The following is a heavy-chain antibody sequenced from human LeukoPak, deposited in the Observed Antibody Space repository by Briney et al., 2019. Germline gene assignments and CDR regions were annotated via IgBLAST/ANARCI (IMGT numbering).Heavy chain of an antibody. CDR2: IWYDGSNK. J-gene: IGHJ5*02. CDR3: AGESIQLWKGGHNWFDP. V-gene: IGHV3-33*01. Sequence: PGRALRLSCAASGFTFSSYGMHWVRQAPGKGLEWVAVIWYDGSNKYYADSVKGRFTISRDNSKNTLYLQMNSLRAEDTAVYYCAGESIQLWKGGHNWFDPWGQGTLVTVSS. CDR1: GFTFSSYG. D-gene: IGHD5-18*01.